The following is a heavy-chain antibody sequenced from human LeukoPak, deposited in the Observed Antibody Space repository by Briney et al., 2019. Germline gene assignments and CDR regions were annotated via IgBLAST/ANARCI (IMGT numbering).Heavy chain of an antibody. CDR1: GFTFSSYG. V-gene: IGHV3-30*02. D-gene: IGHD6-13*01. CDR3: AKDPTAAAYYYYMDV. CDR2: IRYDGSNK. J-gene: IGHJ6*03. Sequence: GGSLRLSCAASGFTFSSYGMHWVRQAPGKGLEWVAFIRYDGSNKYYADSVKDRFTISRDNSKNTLYLQMNSLRAEDTAVYYCAKDPTAAAYYYYMDVWGKGTTVTVSS.